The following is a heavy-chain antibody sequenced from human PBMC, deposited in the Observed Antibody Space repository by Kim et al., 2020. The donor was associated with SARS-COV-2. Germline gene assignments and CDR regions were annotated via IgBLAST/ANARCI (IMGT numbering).Heavy chain of an antibody. CDR1: GYSFTSYW. CDR3: ARLNTDCSSTSCYLYGMDV. Sequence: GESLKISCKGSGYSFTSYWIGWVRQMPGKGLEWMGIIYPGDSDTRYSPSFQGQVTISADKSISTAYLQWSSLKASDTVMYYCARLNTDCSSTSCYLYGMDVWGQGTTVTVSS. J-gene: IGHJ6*02. V-gene: IGHV5-51*01. CDR2: IYPGDSDT. D-gene: IGHD2-2*01.